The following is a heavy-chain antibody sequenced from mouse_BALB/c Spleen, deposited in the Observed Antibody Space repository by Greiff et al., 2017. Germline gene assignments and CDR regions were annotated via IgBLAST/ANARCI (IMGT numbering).Heavy chain of an antibody. CDR1: GYTFTSYW. Sequence: VKLQESGPELVRPGASVKMSCKASGYTFTSYWMHWVKQRPGQGLEWIGMIDPSNSETRLNQKFKDKATLNVDKSSNTAYMQLSSLTSEDSAVYYCARENGNYVAWFAYWGQGTLVTVSA. D-gene: IGHD2-1*01. CDR2: IDPSNSET. J-gene: IGHJ3*01. V-gene: IGHV1S127*01. CDR3: ARENGNYVAWFAY.